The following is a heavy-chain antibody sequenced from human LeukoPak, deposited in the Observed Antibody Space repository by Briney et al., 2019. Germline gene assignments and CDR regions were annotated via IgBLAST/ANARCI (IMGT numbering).Heavy chain of an antibody. CDR3: ARDRGVGATGAFGI. J-gene: IGHJ3*02. D-gene: IGHD1-26*01. CDR2: INPNSGGT. CDR1: GYTFTGYY. V-gene: IGHV1-2*02. Sequence: ASVKVSCKASGYTFTGYYMHWVRQAPGQGLEWMGWINPNSGGTNYAQKFQGRVTMTRDTSISTAYMELSRLRSDDTAVYYCARDRGVGATGAFGIWGQGTMVTVSS.